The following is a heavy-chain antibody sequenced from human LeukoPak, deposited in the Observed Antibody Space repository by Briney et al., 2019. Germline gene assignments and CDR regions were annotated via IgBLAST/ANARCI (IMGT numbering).Heavy chain of an antibody. J-gene: IGHJ4*02. CDR3: ARASPNWNPPDD. CDR2: IYNSGST. D-gene: IGHD1-1*01. Sequence: PSETLSLTCTVSGGSLSGFSWSWIRQPPGKGLEWIGYIYNSGSTDYNPSLKSRVTISEDTSNNQFSLKLNFVTAADTAVYYCARASPNWNPPDDWGQGTLVTVSS. V-gene: IGHV4-59*08. CDR1: GGSLSGFS.